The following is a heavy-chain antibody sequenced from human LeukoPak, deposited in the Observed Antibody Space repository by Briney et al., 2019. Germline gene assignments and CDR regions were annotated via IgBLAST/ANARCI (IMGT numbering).Heavy chain of an antibody. J-gene: IGHJ4*02. Sequence: PGGSLRLSCAASGFTFSSYSMNWVRQAPGKGLEWVSSISSSSSYIYYADSVKGRFTISRDNAKNSLYLQMNSLRAEDTAVYYCARVLPSTVTLRDGFDYWGQGTLVTVSS. V-gene: IGHV3-21*01. D-gene: IGHD4-17*01. CDR1: GFTFSSYS. CDR3: ARVLPSTVTLRDGFDY. CDR2: ISSSSSYI.